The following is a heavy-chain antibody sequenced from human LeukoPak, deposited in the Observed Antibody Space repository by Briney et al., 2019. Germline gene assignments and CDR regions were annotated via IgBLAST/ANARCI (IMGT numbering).Heavy chain of an antibody. CDR3: ARAVLGSCYDY. J-gene: IGHJ4*02. D-gene: IGHD2-15*01. CDR2: INWNGGST. CDR1: GFTFDDYG. V-gene: IGHV3-20*04. Sequence: GGSLRLSCAASGFTFDDYGMSWVRQAPGKGLEWVSGINWNGGSTGYADSVKGRFTISRDNAKNSLYLQTNSLRAEDTALYYCARAVLGSCYDYWGQGTLVTVSS.